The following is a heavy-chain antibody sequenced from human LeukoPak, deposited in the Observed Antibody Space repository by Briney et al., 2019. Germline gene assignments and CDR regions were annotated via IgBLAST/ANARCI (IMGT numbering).Heavy chain of an antibody. J-gene: IGHJ6*02. CDR2: IYYSGST. CDR3: ARHQGLAVAGTYYYYGMDV. Sequence: SETLSLTCTVSGGSISSYYWSWIRQPPGKGLEWIGYIYYSGSTNYNPSLKSRVTISVDTSKNQFSLKLSSVTAADTAVYYCARHQGLAVAGTYYYYGMDVWGQGTTVTVSS. D-gene: IGHD6-19*01. CDR1: GGSISSYY. V-gene: IGHV4-59*08.